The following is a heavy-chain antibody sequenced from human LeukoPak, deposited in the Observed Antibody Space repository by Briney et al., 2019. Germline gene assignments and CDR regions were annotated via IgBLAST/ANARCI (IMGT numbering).Heavy chain of an antibody. J-gene: IGHJ4*02. Sequence: GASVTVSCKASGYTFTSYGISWVRQAPGQGLEWMGWISAYNGNTNYAQKLQGRVTMTTDTSTSTAYMELRSLRSDDTAVYYCARQKGSYRLPYFDYWGQGTLVTVSS. CDR2: ISAYNGNT. CDR1: GYTFTSYG. CDR3: ARQKGSYRLPYFDY. V-gene: IGHV1-18*01. D-gene: IGHD3-16*02.